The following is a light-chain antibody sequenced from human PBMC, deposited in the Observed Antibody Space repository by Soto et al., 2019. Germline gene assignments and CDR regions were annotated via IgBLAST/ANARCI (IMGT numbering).Light chain of an antibody. Sequence: QSVLTQPASVSGSPGQSITISCTGTSSDVGGYNFVSWYQQHPGKVPKLMIFDVNRRPSGVSDRFSGSKSGNTASLTISGLQAEDEGDYYCGSHTSSRTHVFGSGTKLTVL. CDR3: GSHTSSRTHV. V-gene: IGLV2-14*03. CDR2: DVN. J-gene: IGLJ1*01. CDR1: SSDVGGYNF.